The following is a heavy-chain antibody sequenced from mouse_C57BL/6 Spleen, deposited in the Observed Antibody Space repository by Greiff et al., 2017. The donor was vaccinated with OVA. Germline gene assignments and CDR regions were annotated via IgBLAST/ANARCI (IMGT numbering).Heavy chain of an antibody. CDR3: ARGYGSSYVGWYFDV. CDR1: GYTFTSYW. Sequence: QVQLQQSGTELVKPGASVKLSCKASGYTFTSYWMHWVKQRPGQGLEWIGNINPSNGGTNYNEKFKSKATLTVDKSSSTAYMQLSSLTSADAAVYYCARGYGSSYVGWYFDVWGTGTTVTVSS. D-gene: IGHD1-1*01. J-gene: IGHJ1*03. CDR2: INPSNGGT. V-gene: IGHV1-53*01.